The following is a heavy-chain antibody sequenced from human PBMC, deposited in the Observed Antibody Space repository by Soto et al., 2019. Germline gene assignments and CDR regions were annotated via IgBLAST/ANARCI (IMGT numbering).Heavy chain of an antibody. CDR1: GYTFTNYG. CDR2: ISAFNGNT. D-gene: IGHD3-10*01. J-gene: IGHJ5*02. V-gene: IGHV1-18*01. Sequence: QVQLVQSGAEVKKPGASVKVSCKASGYTFTNYGISWVRQAPGQGLEWMGWISAFNGNTKYAQKLQGRVTMTTDTSTSTAYMELRSLRSDDTAVYYCARGVGSGSYYNQYNWFDPWGQGTLVTVSS. CDR3: ARGVGSGSYYNQYNWFDP.